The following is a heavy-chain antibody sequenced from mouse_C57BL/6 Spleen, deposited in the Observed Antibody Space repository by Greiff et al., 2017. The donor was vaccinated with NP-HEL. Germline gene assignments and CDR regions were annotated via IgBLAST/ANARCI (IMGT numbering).Heavy chain of an antibody. J-gene: IGHJ3*01. Sequence: VQLQQSGAELAKPGASVKLSCKASGYPFTSYWMHWVKQRPGQGLGWIGYINPSSGYTKYNQKFKDKATLIADKSSSTAYMQLSSLTYEDSAVYYCARSPYDYDEAWFAYWGQGTLVTVSA. CDR3: ARSPYDYDEAWFAY. CDR2: INPSSGYT. CDR1: GYPFTSYW. V-gene: IGHV1-7*01. D-gene: IGHD2-4*01.